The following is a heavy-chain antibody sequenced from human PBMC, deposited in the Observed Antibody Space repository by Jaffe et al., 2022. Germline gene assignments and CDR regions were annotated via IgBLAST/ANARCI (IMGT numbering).Heavy chain of an antibody. CDR2: ISGSGGST. V-gene: IGHV3-23*01. Sequence: EVQLLESGGGLVQPGGSLRLSCAASGFTFSSYAMSWVRQAPGKGLEWVSAISGSGGSTYYADSVKGRFTISRDNSKNTLYLQMNSLRAEDTAVYYCAKVLEPYCTGGVCYGGDGAFDIWGQGTMVTVSS. CDR1: GFTFSSYA. J-gene: IGHJ3*02. D-gene: IGHD2-8*02. CDR3: AKVLEPYCTGGVCYGGDGAFDI.